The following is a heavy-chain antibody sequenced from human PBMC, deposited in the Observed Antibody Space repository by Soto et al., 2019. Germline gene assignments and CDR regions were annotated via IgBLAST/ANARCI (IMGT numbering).Heavy chain of an antibody. J-gene: IGHJ5*01. V-gene: IGHV4-38-2*02. CDR3: ARDGAYDSSGYQYYWFDS. D-gene: IGHD3-22*01. CDR1: DYSFSTANN. Sequence: QVQLQESGPGLVKPSETLSLTCDVSDYSFSTANNWGGIRQRPGKGLEWVGGIRHSGDNYYNQSLRSRVTTSVVTAKNPFCLKLTSLTAADTALYYCARDGAYDSSGYQYYWFDSWGQGTLVTVSS. CDR2: IRHSGDN.